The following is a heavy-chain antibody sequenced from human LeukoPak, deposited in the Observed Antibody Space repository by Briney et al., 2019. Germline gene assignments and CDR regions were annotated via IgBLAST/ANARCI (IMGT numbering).Heavy chain of an antibody. CDR1: GFTFDVYG. D-gene: IGHD1-26*01. CDR2: ISWNGGSR. CDR3: ARDFPYSGSYYLGPVDY. V-gene: IGHV3-20*04. J-gene: IGHJ4*02. Sequence: PGGSLRLSCAASGFTFDVYGMSWVRQAPGKGLEWVSGISWNGGSRDYADSVKGRFTISRDNAKNSLYLQMNNLRAEDTAVYYCARDFPYSGSYYLGPVDYWGQGTLVTVSS.